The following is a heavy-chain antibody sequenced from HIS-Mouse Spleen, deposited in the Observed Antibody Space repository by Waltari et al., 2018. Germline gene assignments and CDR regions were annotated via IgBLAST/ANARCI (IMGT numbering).Heavy chain of an antibody. D-gene: IGHD6-13*01. CDR1: GGAISSSSYY. CDR2: SYSSGST. Sequence: QLQLQESGPGLVKPSETMSLTCPVSGGAISSSSYYWGWIRQPPGKGLEWIGSSYSSGSTYYNPSLKSRVTISVDTSKNQFSLKLSSVTAADTAVYYCAREIPYSSSWYDWYFDLWGRGTLVTVSS. V-gene: IGHV4-39*07. J-gene: IGHJ2*01. CDR3: AREIPYSSSWYDWYFDL.